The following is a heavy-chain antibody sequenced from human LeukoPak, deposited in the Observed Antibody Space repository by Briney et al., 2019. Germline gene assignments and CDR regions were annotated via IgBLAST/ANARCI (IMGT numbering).Heavy chain of an antibody. CDR2: IYYSGST. CDR1: GFTFSGHA. D-gene: IGHD6-19*01. J-gene: IGHJ4*02. Sequence: GSLRLSCAASGFTFSGHAMSWIRQPPGKGLEWIGSIYYSGSTYYNPPLKSRVTVSVDTSKNQFSLKLSSVTAADTAVYYCARDGGAVAGIDYWGQGTLVTVSS. V-gene: IGHV4-38-2*02. CDR3: ARDGGAVAGIDY.